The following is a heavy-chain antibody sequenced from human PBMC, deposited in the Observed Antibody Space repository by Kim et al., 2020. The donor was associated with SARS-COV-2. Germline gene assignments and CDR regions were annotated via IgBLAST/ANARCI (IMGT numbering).Heavy chain of an antibody. CDR2: ISGSATST. V-gene: IGHV3-23*01. Sequence: GGSLRLSCVGSGFTFSSYAINWVRQVPGKGLQWVSSISGSATSTYYGDFVKGRFTISRDNSKNTVFLDLSSLRVEDTAGYYCATGWYFDNWGQGTLVTVS. CDR1: GFTFSSYA. CDR3: ATGWYFDN. D-gene: IGHD2-15*01. J-gene: IGHJ4*02.